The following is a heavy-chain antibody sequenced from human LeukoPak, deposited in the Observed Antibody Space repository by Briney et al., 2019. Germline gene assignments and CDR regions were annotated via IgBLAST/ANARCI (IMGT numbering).Heavy chain of an antibody. D-gene: IGHD6-19*01. J-gene: IGHJ4*02. V-gene: IGHV3-48*03. Sequence: GGSLRLSCAASGFTFSSYEMNWVRQAPGKGLEWVSYISSSGSTIYYADSVKGRLTISRDNAKNSLYLQMNSLRAEDTAVYYCAKLTGVAGTGDYWGQGTLVTVSS. CDR2: ISSSGSTI. CDR3: AKLTGVAGTGDY. CDR1: GFTFSSYE.